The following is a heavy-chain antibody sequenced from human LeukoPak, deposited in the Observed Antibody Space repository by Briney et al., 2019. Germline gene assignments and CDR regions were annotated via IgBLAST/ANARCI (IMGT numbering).Heavy chain of an antibody. Sequence: SETLSLTCTVSGASISSTDYYWGRIRQPPGKGLEWIGSMYYRGSTYYNPSLKSRVTISVDTSEHQLSLKLSSVTAADRAVYYCARQGVDIVVVEYWGQGTLLTVPS. D-gene: IGHD2-21*01. J-gene: IGHJ4*02. CDR2: MYYRGST. V-gene: IGHV4-39*01. CDR3: ARQGVDIVVVEY. CDR1: GASISSTDYY.